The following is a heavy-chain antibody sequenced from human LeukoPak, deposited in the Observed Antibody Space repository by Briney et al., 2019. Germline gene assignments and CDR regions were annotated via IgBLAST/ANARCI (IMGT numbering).Heavy chain of an antibody. V-gene: IGHV1-8*01. CDR2: MSPNSGDT. J-gene: IGHJ4*02. Sequence: ASVRVSCTTSGYTFTNLDINWLRQAPGQGLEWMGWMSPNSGDTGYAQKFQGRVSMTRGIFKSTAYMELSSLRSEDTAIYYCASNPPNTGDFYYWGLGTLVTVSS. CDR1: GYTFTNLD. D-gene: IGHD1-1*01. CDR3: ASNPPNTGDFYY.